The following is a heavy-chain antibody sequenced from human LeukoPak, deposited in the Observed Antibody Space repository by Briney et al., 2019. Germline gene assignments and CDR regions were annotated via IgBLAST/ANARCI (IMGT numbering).Heavy chain of an antibody. J-gene: IGHJ3*02. CDR1: GGAFSSDT. D-gene: IGHD5-12*01. Sequence: SVKLSCTASGGAFSSDTISWVRQAPGHGLEWMGRIIPILGIATYAQKFQCRVTIPADKPTSTAYMELSSLRSEDTAVYYCAPRFRNSGYDPFDIWGQGTMVTVSS. V-gene: IGHV1-69*02. CDR3: APRFRNSGYDPFDI. CDR2: IIPILGIA.